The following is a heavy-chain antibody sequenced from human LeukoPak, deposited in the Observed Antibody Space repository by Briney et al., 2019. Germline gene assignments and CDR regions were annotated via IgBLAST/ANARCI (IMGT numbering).Heavy chain of an antibody. CDR2: IYPGDSDT. J-gene: IGHJ5*02. V-gene: IGHV5-51*01. CDR3: ASLGVNYGDYVGWFDP. CDR1: GYSFTSYW. D-gene: IGHD4-17*01. Sequence: GESLKISCKGSGYSFTSYWIGWVRQMPGKGLEWMGIIYPGDSDTRYSPSFQGQVTISADKSISTAYLQWSSLKASDTAMYYCASLGVNYGDYVGWFDPWGQGTLVTVSS.